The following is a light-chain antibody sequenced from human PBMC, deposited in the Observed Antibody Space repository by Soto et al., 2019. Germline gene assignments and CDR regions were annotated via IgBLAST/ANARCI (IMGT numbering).Light chain of an antibody. V-gene: IGKV3-20*01. CDR2: GAS. CDR3: QQYGSSPLI. CDR1: QRISNYY. J-gene: IGKJ4*01. Sequence: EIVLTQSPDTLSLSSGERATLSCRASQRISNYYLAWYHQKPGQAPRLLIYGASSRATGVPDRFSGSGSGTDFTLTISRLEPEDFAVYYCQQYGSSPLIFGGGTKVDIK.